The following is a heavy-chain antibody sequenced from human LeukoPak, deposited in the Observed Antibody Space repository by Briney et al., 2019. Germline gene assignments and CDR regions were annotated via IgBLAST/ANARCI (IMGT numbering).Heavy chain of an antibody. V-gene: IGHV3-30-3*01. Sequence: GGSLRLSCSASGFSFSSYAMHWVRQAPGKGLEWVAVLSYDGSNKYYADSVKGRFTISRDNSKNTLYLQMNNLRANDTAVYYCAREGGYCSSTSCLLYYYYYYYMDVWGKGTTVTVSS. CDR1: GFSFSSYA. J-gene: IGHJ6*03. CDR2: LSYDGSNK. CDR3: AREGGYCSSTSCLLYYYYYYYMDV. D-gene: IGHD2-2*01.